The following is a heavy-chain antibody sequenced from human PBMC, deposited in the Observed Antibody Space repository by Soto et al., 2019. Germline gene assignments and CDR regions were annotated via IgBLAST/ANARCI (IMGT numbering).Heavy chain of an antibody. CDR2: ISGSGGAT. J-gene: IGHJ4*02. CDR3: AKATLRVVHPLVFDY. Sequence: GFLRLPWGTWVLTCRHHAMNGVRQAQSKGLEWFSVISGSGGATYFADSVKGRFVISRDNSKNTLYLQMNSLRAEDTAIYYCAKATLRVVHPLVFDYWGQGSGVSVSS. D-gene: IGHD3-3*01. V-gene: IGHV3-23*01. CDR1: VLTCRHHA.